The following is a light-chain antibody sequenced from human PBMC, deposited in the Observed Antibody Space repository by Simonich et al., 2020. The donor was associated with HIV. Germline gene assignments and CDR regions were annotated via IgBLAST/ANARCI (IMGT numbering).Light chain of an antibody. V-gene: IGLV2-11*01. CDR1: SSDVGGYNY. J-gene: IGLJ2*01. Sequence: QSALTQPRSVSGSPGQSVTISCTGTSSDVGGYNYVSWYQQHPGKAPKLMIYDVSKWPSGVPERFSGSKSGNTASLTISGLQAEDEADYYCCSYAGSYTLIFGGGTKLTVL. CDR2: DVS. CDR3: CSYAGSYTLI.